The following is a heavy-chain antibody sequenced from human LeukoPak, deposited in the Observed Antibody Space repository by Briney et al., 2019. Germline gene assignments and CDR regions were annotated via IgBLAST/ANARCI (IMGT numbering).Heavy chain of an antibody. Sequence: GGSLRLSCAASRFTFSGYWMSWVRQAPGKGLEWVANIKQDGSEKYYVDSVKGRFTISRDNAKNSLYLQMNSLRADDTAVYYCARDRVWTVLYWGQGTLVTVSS. CDR2: IKQDGSEK. V-gene: IGHV3-7*01. D-gene: IGHD6-13*01. CDR1: RFTFSGYW. J-gene: IGHJ4*02. CDR3: ARDRVWTVLY.